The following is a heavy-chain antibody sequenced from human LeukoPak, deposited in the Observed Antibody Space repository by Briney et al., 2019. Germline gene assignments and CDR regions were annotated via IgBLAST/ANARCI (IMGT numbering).Heavy chain of an antibody. CDR1: GYTFTSXA. CDR3: ASRSRYGPPVY. D-gene: IGHD5-18*01. Sequence: ASXXXXXXASGYTFTSXAXXXVRQAPGQRXXWMGWINAGNGNTKYSQKFQGRVTITRDTSASTAYMELSSLRSEDTAVYYCASRSRYGPPVYWGQGTLVTVSS. J-gene: IGHJ4*02. CDR2: INAGNGNT. V-gene: IGHV1-3*01.